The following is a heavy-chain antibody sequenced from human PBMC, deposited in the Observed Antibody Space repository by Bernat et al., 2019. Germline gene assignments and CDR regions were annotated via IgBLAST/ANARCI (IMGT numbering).Heavy chain of an antibody. D-gene: IGHD1-1*01. V-gene: IGHV3-33*01. CDR1: GFTFSSYG. CDR3: ARDHSAGMFYMDV. Sequence: QMQLVESGGGVVQPGRSLRLSCAASGFTFSSYGMHWVRQAPGKGLEWVAVTWYDGSQRYYGDSVRGRCTISKDNSRHMLYLQMSDLRAEDTAVYYCARDHSAGMFYMDVWGKGTTVTVPS. J-gene: IGHJ6*03. CDR2: TWYDGSQR.